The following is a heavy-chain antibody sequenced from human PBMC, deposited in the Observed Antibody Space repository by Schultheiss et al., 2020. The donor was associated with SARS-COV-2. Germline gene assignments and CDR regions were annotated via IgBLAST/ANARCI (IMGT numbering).Heavy chain of an antibody. Sequence: GGSLRLSCAASGFTFSNAWMSWVRQAPGKGLEWVANIKQDGSEKYYVDSVKGRFTISRDNAKNSLYLQMNSLRAEDTAVYYCARGPTDGMDVWGQGTTVTVSS. CDR1: GFTFSNAW. CDR3: ARGPTDGMDV. J-gene: IGHJ6*02. V-gene: IGHV3-7*03. CDR2: IKQDGSEK.